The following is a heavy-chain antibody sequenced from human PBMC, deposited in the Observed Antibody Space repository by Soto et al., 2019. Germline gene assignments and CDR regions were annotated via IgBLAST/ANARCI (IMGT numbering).Heavy chain of an antibody. CDR2: ISYDGSNE. D-gene: IGHD2-15*01. CDR3: AIYCNGGACYSGSLDY. V-gene: IGHV3-30*09. Sequence: QVQMVESGGGVVQPGRSLRLSCAASAFTFRSYDMHWVRQAPGKGLEWLTFISYDGSNEYYADSVKGRFAISRDNSKNAWDLQMNSLNPEDTAVYYCAIYCNGGACYSGSLDYWGQGTLVTVSS. J-gene: IGHJ4*02. CDR1: AFTFRSYD.